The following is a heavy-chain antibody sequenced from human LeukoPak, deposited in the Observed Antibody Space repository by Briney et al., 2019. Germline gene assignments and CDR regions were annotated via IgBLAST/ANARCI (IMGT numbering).Heavy chain of an antibody. D-gene: IGHD6-19*01. J-gene: IGHJ4*02. Sequence: AGGSLRLSCAASGFTFSSYGMPWVRQAPGKGLEWVANIKQDGSEKYYVDSVKGRFTISRDNAKNSLYLQMNSLRAEDTAVYYCARGDSSGWYLGFDYWGQGTLVTVSS. CDR3: ARGDSSGWYLGFDY. V-gene: IGHV3-7*01. CDR2: IKQDGSEK. CDR1: GFTFSSYG.